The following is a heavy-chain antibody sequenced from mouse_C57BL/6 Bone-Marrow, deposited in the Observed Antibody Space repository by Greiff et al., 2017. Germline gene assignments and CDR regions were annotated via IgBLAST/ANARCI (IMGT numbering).Heavy chain of an antibody. D-gene: IGHD1-1*01. V-gene: IGHV1-54*01. CDR3: ARSHYYYGSSYEFAY. Sequence: QVQLKQSGAELVRPGTSVKVSCKASGYAFTNYLIEWVKQRPGQGLEWIGVITPGSGGTHYNEKFKGKAPLTADQSSSTAYMQLSILTSEYAAFDFCARSHYYYGSSYEFAYWGQGTLVTVSA. CDR1: GYAFTNYL. CDR2: ITPGSGGT. J-gene: IGHJ3*01.